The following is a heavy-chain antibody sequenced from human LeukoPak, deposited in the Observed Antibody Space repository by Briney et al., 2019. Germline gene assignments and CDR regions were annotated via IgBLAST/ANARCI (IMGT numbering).Heavy chain of an antibody. CDR3: AKDLYGDYLHDY. V-gene: IGHV3-23*01. CDR1: GFTFSSYA. Sequence: GSLRLSCAASGFTFSSYAMTWVRQAPGKGLEWVSTISASDGSTHYVDSVKGRFTISRDNSKNTLYLQMNSLRAEDTAVYYCAKDLYGDYLHDYWGQGTLVTVSS. D-gene: IGHD4-17*01. CDR2: ISASDGST. J-gene: IGHJ4*02.